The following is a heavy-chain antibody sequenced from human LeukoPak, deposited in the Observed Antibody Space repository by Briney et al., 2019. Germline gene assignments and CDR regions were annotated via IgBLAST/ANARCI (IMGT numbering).Heavy chain of an antibody. CDR3: GGRRSAAILRYYMDV. V-gene: IGHV4-34*01. D-gene: IGHD2-2*01. CDR1: GGSFSGYY. J-gene: IGHJ6*03. Sequence: SETLSLTCNVYGGSFSGYYWSWIRQPPGKGLEWIGDINHSGSTNYNPSLKSRVTISVDTSKNQFSLKLSPVTAADTAVYYCGGRRSAAILRYYMDVWGKGTTVTVSS. CDR2: INHSGST.